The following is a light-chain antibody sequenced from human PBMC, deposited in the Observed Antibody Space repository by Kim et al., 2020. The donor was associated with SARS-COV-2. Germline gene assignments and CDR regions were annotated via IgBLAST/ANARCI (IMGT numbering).Light chain of an antibody. V-gene: IGLV1-47*01. J-gene: IGLJ3*02. CDR1: SSNIGSNY. CDR3: AAWDDSLSGSWV. Sequence: QKVTISCSGSSSNIGSNYVYWYQQLPGTAPKLLIYRNNQRPSGVPDRFSGSKSGTSASLVISGLRSEDEADYYCAAWDDSLSGSWVFGGGTQLTVL. CDR2: RNN.